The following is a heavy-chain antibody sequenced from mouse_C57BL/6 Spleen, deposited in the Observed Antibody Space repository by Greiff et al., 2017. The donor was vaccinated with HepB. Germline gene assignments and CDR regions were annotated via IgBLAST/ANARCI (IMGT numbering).Heavy chain of an antibody. J-gene: IGHJ2*01. CDR2: IYPGSGST. D-gene: IGHD1-1*01. CDR3: ARGDYYGSSLLYFDY. Sequence: VQLQQPGAELVKPGASVKMSCKASGYTFTSYWITWVKQRPGQGLEWIGDIYPGSGSTNYNEKFKSKATLTVDTSSSTAYMQLSSLTSEDSAVYYCARGDYYGSSLLYFDYWGQGTTLTVSS. V-gene: IGHV1-55*01. CDR1: GYTFTSYW.